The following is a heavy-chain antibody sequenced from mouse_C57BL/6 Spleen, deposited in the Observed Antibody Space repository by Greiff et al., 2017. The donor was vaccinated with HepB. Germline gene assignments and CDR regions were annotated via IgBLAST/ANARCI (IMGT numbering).Heavy chain of an antibody. CDR3: ARDKGSWFAY. D-gene: IGHD3-2*02. J-gene: IGHJ3*01. Sequence: AQLQQSGPELVKPGASVKISCKASGYAFSSSWMNWVKQRPGKGLEWIGRIYPGDGDTNYNGKFKGKATLTADKSSSTAYMQLSSLTSEDSAVYFCARDKGSWFAYWGQGTLVTVSA. CDR1: GYAFSSSW. CDR2: IYPGDGDT. V-gene: IGHV1-82*01.